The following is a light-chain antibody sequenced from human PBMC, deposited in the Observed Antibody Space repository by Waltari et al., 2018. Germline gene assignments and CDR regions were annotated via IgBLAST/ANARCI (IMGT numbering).Light chain of an antibody. CDR2: DAS. Sequence: EVVLTQSPALLSLSPGERATLSCRASQSVRTFVAWYQQKPGQAPRLLIYDASNRATGIPARFSGSGSGTDFTLTISSLEPEDFAVYYCQQRSDWLTFGGGTRVEIK. J-gene: IGKJ4*01. CDR1: QSVRTF. CDR3: QQRSDWLT. V-gene: IGKV3-11*01.